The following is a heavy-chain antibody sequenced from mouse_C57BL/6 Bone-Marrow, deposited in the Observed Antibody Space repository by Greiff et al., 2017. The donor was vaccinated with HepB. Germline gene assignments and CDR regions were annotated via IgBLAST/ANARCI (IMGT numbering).Heavy chain of an antibody. D-gene: IGHD1-1*01. CDR3: TLYYYGSSSWFAY. V-gene: IGHV14-4*01. J-gene: IGHJ3*01. CDR2: IDPENGDT. Sequence: VHVKQSGAELVRPGASVKLSCTASGFNIKDDYMHWVKQRPEQGLEWIGWIDPENGDTEYASKFQGKATITADTSSNTAYLQLSSLTSEDTAVYYCTLYYYGSSSWFAYWGQGTLVTVSA. CDR1: GFNIKDDY.